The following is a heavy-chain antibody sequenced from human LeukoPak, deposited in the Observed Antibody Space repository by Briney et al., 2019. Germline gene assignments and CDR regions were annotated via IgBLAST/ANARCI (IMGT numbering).Heavy chain of an antibody. CDR1: GYTFTSYG. CDR3: ARDGMLRGAPSHGYYYYYYMDV. J-gene: IGHJ6*03. V-gene: IGHV1-18*01. Sequence: ASVKVSCKASGYTFTSYGISWVRQAPGQGLEWMGWISAYNGNTNYAQKLQGRVTMTTDTSTSTAYMELRSLRSDDTAVYYCARDGMLRGAPSHGYYYYYYMDVWGKGTTVTISS. D-gene: IGHD2-8*01. CDR2: ISAYNGNT.